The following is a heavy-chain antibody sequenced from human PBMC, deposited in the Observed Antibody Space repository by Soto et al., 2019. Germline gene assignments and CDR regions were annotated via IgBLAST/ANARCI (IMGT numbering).Heavy chain of an antibody. V-gene: IGHV4-39*01. CDR3: ARQGGELLGY. CDR1: GGSISSSSYY. CDR2: IYYSGST. Sequence: SETLSLTCTVSGGSISSSSYYWGWIRQPPGKGLEWIGSIYYSGSTYYNPSLKSRVTISVDTSKNQFSLKLSSVTAADTAVYYCARQGGELLGYWGQGTLVTVSS. D-gene: IGHD1-26*01. J-gene: IGHJ4*02.